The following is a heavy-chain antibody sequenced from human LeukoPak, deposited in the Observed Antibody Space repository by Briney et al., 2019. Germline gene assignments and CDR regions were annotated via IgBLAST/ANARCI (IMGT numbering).Heavy chain of an antibody. D-gene: IGHD3-3*01. CDR1: GVSINGNY. CDR2: VSDTGDT. J-gene: IGHJ5*02. V-gene: IGHV4-59*01. CDR3: ARVFRGVVTSNWFDP. Sequence: SETLSLTCTVSGVSINGNYWTWIRQLPGKGLEWTGFVSDTGDTDYSPSLKSRLTISADTSKSQLSLSLSSVTAADTALYYCARVFRGVVTSNWFDPWGQGTLVTVSS.